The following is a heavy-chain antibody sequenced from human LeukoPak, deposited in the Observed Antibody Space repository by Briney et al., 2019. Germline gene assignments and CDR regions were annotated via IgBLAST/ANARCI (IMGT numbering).Heavy chain of an antibody. D-gene: IGHD3-10*01. CDR1: GYTFTTYG. V-gene: IGHV1-69*13. J-gene: IGHJ4*02. CDR2: IIPIFGTA. Sequence: GASVKVSCKAPGYTFTTYGISWVRQAPGQGLEWMGGIIPIFGTANYAQKFQGRVTITADESTSTAYMELSSLRSEDTAVYYCAIGGRRYYGSGSPSDYWGQGTLVTVSS. CDR3: AIGGRRYYGSGSPSDY.